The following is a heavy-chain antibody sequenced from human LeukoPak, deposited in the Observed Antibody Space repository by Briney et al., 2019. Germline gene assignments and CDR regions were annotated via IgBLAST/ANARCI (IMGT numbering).Heavy chain of an antibody. J-gene: IGHJ5*02. V-gene: IGHV3-7*01. CDR2: INQNGGVK. Sequence: SGESLRLSCAASGFRFSTFWMSWVRQAPGEGLDWVANINQNGGVKHYVDSVKGRFTISRDNAKNALYLQMTSLRADDTAVYYCATSDDAAGTSWGQGTLVTVSS. D-gene: IGHD6-25*01. CDR1: GFRFSTFW. CDR3: ATSDDAAGTS.